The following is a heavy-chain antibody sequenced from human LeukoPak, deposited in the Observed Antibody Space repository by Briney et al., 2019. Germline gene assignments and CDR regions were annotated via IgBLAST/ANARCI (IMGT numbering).Heavy chain of an antibody. V-gene: IGHV4-39*07. CDR3: ARDGLRGGYFDY. J-gene: IGHJ4*02. CDR1: GGSISSSSYY. D-gene: IGHD4-17*01. CDR2: IYYSGST. Sequence: SETLSLTCTVSGGSISSSSYYWGWIRQPPGKGLEWIGSIYYSGSTYYNPSLKSRVTISVDTSKNQFSLKLSSVTAADTAVYYCARDGLRGGYFDYWGQGTLVTVSS.